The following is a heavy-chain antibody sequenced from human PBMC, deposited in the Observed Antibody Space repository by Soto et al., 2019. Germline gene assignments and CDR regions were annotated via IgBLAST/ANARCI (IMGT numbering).Heavy chain of an antibody. CDR3: GKDGPSGALDI. CDR1: GFTFSSYA. J-gene: IGHJ3*02. Sequence: GGSLRLSCAASGFTFSSYAMSWVRQAPGKGLEWDSAISGSGGSTYYAESVKGRFTISRDNSKNTLYLQMNSLRPEDTGVYYCGKDGPSGALDIWGQGTMVTVSS. CDR2: ISGSGGST. V-gene: IGHV3-23*01.